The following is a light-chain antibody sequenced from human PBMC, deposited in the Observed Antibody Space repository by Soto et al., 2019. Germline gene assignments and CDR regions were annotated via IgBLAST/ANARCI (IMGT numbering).Light chain of an antibody. CDR3: QVRSDWPPFKYT. CDR2: ETS. CDR1: QSVDTM. V-gene: IGKV3-11*01. Sequence: EIVLTQSPATLSLSAGERVTLSCRSSQSVDTMVAWYQQQVGRTPRLLIYETSSRATGVPARFSGSGSGTDFTLTISRLEPEDFEIYFYQVRSDWPPFKYTFGQGTKLEVK. J-gene: IGKJ2*01.